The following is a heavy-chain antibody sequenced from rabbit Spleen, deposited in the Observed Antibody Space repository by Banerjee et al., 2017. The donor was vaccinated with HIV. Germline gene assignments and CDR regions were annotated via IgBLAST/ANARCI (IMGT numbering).Heavy chain of an antibody. D-gene: IGHD8-1*01. CDR1: GFSFSSNDY. Sequence: QSLEESGGGLVQPEGSLTLTCTTSGFSFSSNDYMCWVRQAPGKGLEWIACTAGGRSAFTYYASGAKGRFTISKTSSTTVTLQMTSLTAADTATYFCARDTGSSFSTYGMDLWGQGTLVTVS. J-gene: IGHJ6*01. V-gene: IGHV1S40*01. CDR3: ARDTGSSFSTYGMDL. CDR2: TAGGRSAFT.